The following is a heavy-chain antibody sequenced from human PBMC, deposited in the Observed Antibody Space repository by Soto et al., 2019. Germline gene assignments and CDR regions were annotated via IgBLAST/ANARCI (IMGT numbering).Heavy chain of an antibody. CDR3: AKDGSGYSNKYYYGMDV. CDR2: ISYDGSNK. J-gene: IGHJ6*02. CDR1: GFTFSSYG. Sequence: GSLRLSCAASGFTFSSYGMHWVRQAPGKGLEWLAVISYDGSNKYYADSVKGRFTISRDNSKNTLYLQMNSLRAEDTAVYYCAKDGSGYSNKYYYGMDVWGQGTTVTVSS. D-gene: IGHD5-18*01. V-gene: IGHV3-30*18.